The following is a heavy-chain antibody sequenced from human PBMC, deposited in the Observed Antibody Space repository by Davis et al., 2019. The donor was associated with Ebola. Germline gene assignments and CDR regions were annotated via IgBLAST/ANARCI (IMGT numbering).Heavy chain of an antibody. CDR3: ARGGTTVTTSWFDP. Sequence: GGSLRLSCKGSGYSFTSYWIGWVRQMPGKGLDWMGIIYPGDSDTRYSPSFQGQVTISADKSISTAYLQWSSLKASDTAMYYCARGGTTVTTSWFDPWGQGTLVTVSS. V-gene: IGHV5-51*01. CDR2: IYPGDSDT. J-gene: IGHJ5*02. CDR1: GYSFTSYW. D-gene: IGHD4-17*01.